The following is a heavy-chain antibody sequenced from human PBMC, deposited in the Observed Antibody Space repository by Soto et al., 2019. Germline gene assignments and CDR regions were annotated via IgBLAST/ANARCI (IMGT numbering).Heavy chain of an antibody. V-gene: IGHV4-59*01. J-gene: IGHJ4*02. CDR2: IYHSGST. Sequence: EALPLTFTVSGASITSYYWSLIRQPTGKGLEWIGYIYHSGSTNYNPSLKSRVTMSVDTSKNQFSLKLISVTAADTAVYYCASHVLKYYDSSGYHSRFDYWGQGTLVTSPQ. D-gene: IGHD3-22*01. CDR1: GASITSYY. CDR3: ASHVLKYYDSSGYHSRFDY.